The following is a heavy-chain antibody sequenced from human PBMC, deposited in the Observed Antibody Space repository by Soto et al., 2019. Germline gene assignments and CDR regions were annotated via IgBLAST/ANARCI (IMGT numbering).Heavy chain of an antibody. V-gene: IGHV4-59*08. CDR3: ARLTYPIYYYYGMDV. Sequence: SETLSLTCTVSGGSISSYYWSWIRQPPGKGLEWIGYIYYSGSTNYNPSLKSRVTISVDTSKNQFSLKLSSVTAADTAVYYCARLTYPIYYYYGMDVWGQGTTVTGSS. D-gene: IGHD2-2*01. CDR2: IYYSGST. J-gene: IGHJ6*02. CDR1: GGSISSYY.